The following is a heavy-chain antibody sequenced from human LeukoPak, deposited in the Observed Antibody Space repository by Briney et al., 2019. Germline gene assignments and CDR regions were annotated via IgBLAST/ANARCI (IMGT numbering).Heavy chain of an antibody. CDR1: GLTFSNSW. CDR2: INPDGNKK. J-gene: IGHJ4*02. V-gene: IGHV3-7*01. D-gene: IGHD5-18*01. Sequence: GGSLRLSCAVSGLTFSNSWMDWVRQAPGKGLEWVASINPDGNKKYSADSVKGRFTISRDNAENSLYLQMNSLRVEDTAFYYCARDLAYSRLDYWGQGMLVTVSS. CDR3: ARDLAYSRLDY.